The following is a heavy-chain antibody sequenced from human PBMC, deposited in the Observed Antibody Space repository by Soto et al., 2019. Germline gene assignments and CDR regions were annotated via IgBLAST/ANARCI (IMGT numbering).Heavy chain of an antibody. CDR1: GFTFSSYG. V-gene: IGHV3-30*18. D-gene: IGHD3-10*01. J-gene: IGHJ6*02. CDR3: AKGYYGPDNYYYYGMDV. Sequence: PGGSLRLSCAASGFTFSSYGMHWVRQAPGKGLEWVAVISYDGSNKYYADSVKGRFTISRDNSKNTLYLQMNSLRAEDTAVYYCAKGYYGPDNYYYYGMDVWGQGTTVNVSS. CDR2: ISYDGSNK.